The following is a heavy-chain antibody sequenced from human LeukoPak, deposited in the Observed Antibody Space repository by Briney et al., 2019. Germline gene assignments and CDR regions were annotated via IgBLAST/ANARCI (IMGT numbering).Heavy chain of an antibody. J-gene: IGHJ4*02. D-gene: IGHD3-3*01. CDR2: ISGSGGST. V-gene: IGHV3-23*01. CDR1: GFTFSSYA. Sequence: PGGSLRLSCAASGFTFSSYAMSWVRQAPGKGLEWVSVISGSGGSTYNADSMKGRFTISRDNAKNTLYLQMNSLRAEDTAVYYCARGGFLAAQDYRGQGTLVTVSS. CDR3: ARGGFLAAQDY.